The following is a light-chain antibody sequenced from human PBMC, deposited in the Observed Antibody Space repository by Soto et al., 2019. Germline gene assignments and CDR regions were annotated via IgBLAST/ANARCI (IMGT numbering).Light chain of an antibody. J-gene: IGKJ3*01. CDR1: QGIRNY. CDR3: LQHNLYPLT. Sequence: DIQLTQSPSLLSASVGDRVTITCRASQGIRNYLAWYQQRPAKAPKLLIYAASTLQSGVPPRFSGSGSGTEFTLRISSLQPEDFATYYCLQHNLYPLTFGPGTKVDIK. V-gene: IGKV1-9*01. CDR2: AAS.